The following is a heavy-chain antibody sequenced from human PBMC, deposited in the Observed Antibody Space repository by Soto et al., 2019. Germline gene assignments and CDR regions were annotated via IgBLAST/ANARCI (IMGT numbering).Heavy chain of an antibody. J-gene: IGHJ3*02. V-gene: IGHV3-7*01. D-gene: IGHD2-15*01. Sequence: AGGSLRLSCAASGFTFSSYWMSWVRQAPGKGLEWVANIKQDGSEKYYVDSVKGRFTISRDNAKNSLYLQMNSLRAEDTAVYYCARVSRVVAATHHAFDIWGQGTMVTVSS. CDR1: GFTFSSYW. CDR3: ARVSRVVAATHHAFDI. CDR2: IKQDGSEK.